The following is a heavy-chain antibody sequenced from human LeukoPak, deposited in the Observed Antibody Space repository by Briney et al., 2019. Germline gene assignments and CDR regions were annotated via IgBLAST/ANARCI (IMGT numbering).Heavy chain of an antibody. D-gene: IGHD4-11*01. CDR2: ISRSGSTI. J-gene: IGHJ3*02. CDR1: GFTFSDYY. CDR3: ARARWGLQYDAFDI. V-gene: IGHV3-11*04. Sequence: GGSLRLSCAASGFTFSDYYMSWIRQAPGKGLEWVSYISRSGSTIYYADSVKGRFTISRDNAKNSLYLQMNSLRAEDTAVYYCARARWGLQYDAFDIWGQRTMVTVSS.